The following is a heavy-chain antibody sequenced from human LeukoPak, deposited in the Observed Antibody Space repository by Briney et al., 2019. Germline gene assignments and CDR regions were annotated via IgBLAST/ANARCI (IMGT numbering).Heavy chain of an antibody. Sequence: ASVKVSCKASGHTFTGYYMHWVRQAPGQGLEWMGRINPNSGGTNYAQKFQGRVTMTRDTSLSTAYMELSRLRSDDTAVYYCARVARGIGVATIRWFDPWGQGTLVTVSS. V-gene: IGHV1-2*06. D-gene: IGHD5-12*01. CDR1: GHTFTGYY. J-gene: IGHJ5*02. CDR3: ARVARGIGVATIRWFDP. CDR2: INPNSGGT.